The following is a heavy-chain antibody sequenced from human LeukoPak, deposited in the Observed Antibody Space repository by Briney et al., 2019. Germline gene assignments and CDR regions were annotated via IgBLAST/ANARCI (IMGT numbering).Heavy chain of an antibody. CDR3: ARGDGSGWYGSWFDP. V-gene: IGHV3-30*19. CDR1: GFTFSNYG. Sequence: GGSLRLSCAASGFTFSNYGLHWVRQAPGKGLEWVAVISYDGSNKYYADSVKGRFTISRDNSKNTLYLQMNSLRAEDTAVYYCARGDGSGWYGSWFDPWGQGTLVTVSS. CDR2: ISYDGSNK. J-gene: IGHJ5*02. D-gene: IGHD6-19*01.